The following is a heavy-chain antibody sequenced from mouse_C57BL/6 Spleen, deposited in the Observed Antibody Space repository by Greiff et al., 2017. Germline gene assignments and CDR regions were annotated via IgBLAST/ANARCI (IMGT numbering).Heavy chain of an antibody. CDR3: TSLSSGYVGY. J-gene: IGHJ2*01. Sequence: EVQLQQSGAELVRPGASVKLSCTASGFNIKDDYMHWVKQRPEQGLEWIGWIDPENGDTEYASKFQGKATITADTSSNTAYLQLSSLTSEDTAVYYCTSLSSGYVGYWGKGTTLTVSS. CDR1: GFNIKDDY. D-gene: IGHD3-2*02. V-gene: IGHV14-4*01. CDR2: IDPENGDT.